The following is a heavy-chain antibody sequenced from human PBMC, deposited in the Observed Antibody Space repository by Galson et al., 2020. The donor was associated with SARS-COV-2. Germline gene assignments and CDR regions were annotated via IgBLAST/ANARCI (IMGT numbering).Heavy chain of an antibody. CDR2: ISYDGSNK. D-gene: IGHD1-26*01. J-gene: IGHJ4*02. Sequence: LSLTCAASGFTFSSYAMHWVRQAPGKGLEWVAVISYDGSNKYYADSVKGRFTISRDNSKNTLYLQMNSLRAEDTAVYYCAREVGAGGDYWGQGTLVTVSS. CDR3: AREVGAGGDY. V-gene: IGHV3-30*04. CDR1: GFTFSSYA.